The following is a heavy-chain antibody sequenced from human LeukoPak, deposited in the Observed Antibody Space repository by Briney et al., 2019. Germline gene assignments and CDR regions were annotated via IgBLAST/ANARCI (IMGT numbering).Heavy chain of an antibody. CDR2: ST. J-gene: IGHJ4*02. CDR3: AKDRIPNSGSYYLSDY. Sequence: STYYADSVKGRFTISRDNSKNTLYLQMNSLRAEDTAVYYCAKDRIPNSGSYYLSDYWGQGTLVTVSS. V-gene: IGHV3-23*01. D-gene: IGHD1-26*01.